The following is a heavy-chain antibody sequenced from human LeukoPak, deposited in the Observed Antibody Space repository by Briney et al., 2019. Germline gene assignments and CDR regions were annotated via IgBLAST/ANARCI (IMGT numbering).Heavy chain of an antibody. D-gene: IGHD1-26*01. CDR2: IYHSGST. CDR1: SSSITSGYY. Sequence: SETLSLTCTVSSSSITSGYYWGWIRQPPGKGLERIGTIYHSGSTYYNPSLKSRVTISVDTSKNQFSLKLTSVTAADTAVYYCARVVGAPDYWGQGTLVTVSS. V-gene: IGHV4-38-2*02. J-gene: IGHJ4*02. CDR3: ARVVGAPDY.